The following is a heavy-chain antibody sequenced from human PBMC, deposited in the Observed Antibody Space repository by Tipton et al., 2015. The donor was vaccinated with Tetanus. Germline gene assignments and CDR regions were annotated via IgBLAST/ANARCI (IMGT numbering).Heavy chain of an antibody. J-gene: IGHJ4*02. CDR3: AREGLVLGPAKLSYFDS. Sequence: SLRLSCAASGFTFSNYAMAWVRQAPGKGLEWVSGISVRGSHTYYADPVKGRFSISRDNSKNTVFLQVNSLRHEDTAAYYCAREGLVLGPAKLSYFDSWGQGTRVIVSS. D-gene: IGHD6-25*01. CDR2: ISVRGSHT. V-gene: IGHV3-23*01. CDR1: GFTFSNYA.